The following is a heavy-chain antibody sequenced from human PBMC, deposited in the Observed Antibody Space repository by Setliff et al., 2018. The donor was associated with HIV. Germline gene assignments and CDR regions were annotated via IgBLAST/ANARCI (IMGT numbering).Heavy chain of an antibody. Sequence: GGSLRLSCAASGFTFTSYWMSWLRQAPGKGLQWVATINQDGSKTYYMESVRGRFTISRDNADNSLYLQMNSLRVEDTAVFFCARKLYCYDTSDMGWFGPWGQGTLVTVSS. CDR3: ARKLYCYDTSDMGWFGP. D-gene: IGHD3-22*01. CDR2: INQDGSKT. J-gene: IGHJ5*02. V-gene: IGHV3-7*01. CDR1: GFTFTSYW.